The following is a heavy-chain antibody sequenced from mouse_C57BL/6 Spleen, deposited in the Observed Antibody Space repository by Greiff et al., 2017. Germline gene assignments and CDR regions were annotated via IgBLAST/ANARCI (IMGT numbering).Heavy chain of an antibody. CDR1: GYTFTDYN. CDR3: ARDTFAY. Sequence: VQLQQSGPELVKPGASVTIPCKASGYTFTDYNLDWVKQSHGKSLEWIGDINPNNGGTIYNQKFKGKATVTVDKSSSTAYMELRSLTSADTAVYYCARDTFAYWGQGTLVTVSA. V-gene: IGHV1-18*01. CDR2: INPNNGGT. J-gene: IGHJ3*01.